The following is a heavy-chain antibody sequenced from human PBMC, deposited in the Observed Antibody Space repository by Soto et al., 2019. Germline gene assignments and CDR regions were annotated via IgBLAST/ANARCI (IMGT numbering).Heavy chain of an antibody. D-gene: IGHD1-26*01. CDR2: IYYSGST. Sequence: QVQLQESGPGLVKPSETLSLTCTVSGGSINSYYWSWIRQPPGKGLEWIGYIYYSGSTNYNPSLKSRVTIXXDTSKNQFSRKLSSVTAADTAVYYCARRYGGNFDYWGQGTLVTVSS. J-gene: IGHJ4*02. CDR3: ARRYGGNFDY. CDR1: GGSINSYY. V-gene: IGHV4-59*01.